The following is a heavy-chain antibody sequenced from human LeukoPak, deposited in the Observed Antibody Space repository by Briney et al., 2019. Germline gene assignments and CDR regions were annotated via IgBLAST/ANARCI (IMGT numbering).Heavy chain of an antibody. J-gene: IGHJ4*02. V-gene: IGHV5-51*01. CDR2: IYPGDSDT. D-gene: IGHD1-26*01. CDR3: ARPKGGGYYEYFDY. CDR1: GYRFSSYW. Sequence: GASLKISCKGSGYRFSSYWIAWVRQMPGKGLQWMGIIYPGDSDTRYSPSFQGQVTISADKSISTAYLQWSSLKASDTAMYYCARPKGGGYYEYFDYWGQGTLVTVSS.